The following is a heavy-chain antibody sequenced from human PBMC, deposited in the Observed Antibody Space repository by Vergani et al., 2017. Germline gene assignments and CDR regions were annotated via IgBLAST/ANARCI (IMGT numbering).Heavy chain of an antibody. J-gene: IGHJ5*02. V-gene: IGHV4-39*01. CDR2: IYYSGST. Sequence: QLQLQESGPGLVKPSATLSLTCSVSGASIRSSNYYWGWIRQPPGKGLEWIASIYYSGSTYYNPSLKSRVTISVGTSKNQFSLKLRSVTAADTAVYFCARHSTVEWLVKLGWIDPWGQGILVTVSS. D-gene: IGHD6-19*01. CDR1: GASIRSSNYY. CDR3: ARHSTVEWLVKLGWIDP.